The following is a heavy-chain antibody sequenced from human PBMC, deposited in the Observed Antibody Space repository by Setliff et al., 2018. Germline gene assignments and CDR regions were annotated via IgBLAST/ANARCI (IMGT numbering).Heavy chain of an antibody. CDR2: IYYSGST. Sequence: SETLSLTCTVSGGSISSGDYYWSWIRQPPGKGLEWIGYIYYSGSTYYNPSLKSRVTISVDTSKNQFSLYLQMNSLRAEDTAVYYCARDPHFDSWGQGTLVTVSS. CDR1: GGSISSGDYY. CDR3: ARDPHFDS. V-gene: IGHV4-30-4*08. J-gene: IGHJ4*02.